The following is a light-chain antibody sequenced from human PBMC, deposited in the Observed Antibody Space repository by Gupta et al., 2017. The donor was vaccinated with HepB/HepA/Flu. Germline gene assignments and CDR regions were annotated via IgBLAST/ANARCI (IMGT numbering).Light chain of an antibody. CDR1: SSNIGSNY. V-gene: IGLV1-47*01. CDR3: AAWDDSLSALWI. CDR2: RNN. J-gene: IGLJ1*01. Sequence: QSVLTQPPSASGTPGQRVTISCSGSSSNIGSNYVYWYQQLPGTAPNLLIYRNNQRPSGVPDRFSGSKSGTSASLAISGLRSEEEADYYCAAWDDSLSALWIFGTGTKVTVL.